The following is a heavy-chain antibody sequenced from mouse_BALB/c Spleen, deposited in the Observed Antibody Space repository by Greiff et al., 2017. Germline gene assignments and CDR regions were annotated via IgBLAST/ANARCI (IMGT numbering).Heavy chain of an antibody. J-gene: IGHJ4*01. CDR2: IWSGGST. D-gene: IGHD1-1*02. V-gene: IGHV2-4-1*01. Sequence: QVQLKQSGPGLVQPSQSLSITCTVSGFPLTSYGVHWVRQSPGKGLEWLGVIWSGGSTDYNAAFISRLSISKDNSKSQVFFKMNSLQADDTAIYYCARNFYGKEDYYAMDYWGQGTSVTVSS. CDR1: GFPLTSYG. CDR3: ARNFYGKEDYYAMDY.